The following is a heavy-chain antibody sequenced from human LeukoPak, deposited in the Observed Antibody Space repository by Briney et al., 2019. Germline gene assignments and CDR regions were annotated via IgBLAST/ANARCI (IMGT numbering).Heavy chain of an antibody. V-gene: IGHV3-66*02. CDR1: GFTVSSNY. J-gene: IGHJ4*02. D-gene: IGHD3-22*01. CDR3: ARDRYYDSSGYDY. CDR2: IYSGGST. Sequence: GGSLRLSCAASGFTVSSNYMSWVRQAPGKGLEWVSVIYSGGSTYYADSVKGRFTISRDNSKNTLYVQMNSLRAEDTAVYYCARDRYYDSSGYDYWGQGTLVTVSS.